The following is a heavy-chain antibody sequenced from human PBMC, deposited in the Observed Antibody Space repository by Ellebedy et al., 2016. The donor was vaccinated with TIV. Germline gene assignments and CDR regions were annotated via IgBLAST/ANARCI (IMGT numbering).Heavy chain of an antibody. CDR2: IDWDDDK. J-gene: IGHJ4*02. D-gene: IGHD3-22*01. CDR1: GLSLTSPGER. V-gene: IGHV2-70*04. CDR3: ARTEAVGDFLDSTGHYYSMFFDY. Sequence: SGPTLVKPTQTLTLTCAISGLSLTSPGERVSWIRQPPGKALEWLARIDWDDDKFYSPSLEARLTISKDTSKNQVVLTMTNMEPVDTGTYYCARTEAVGDFLDSTGHYYSMFFDYWGQGAVVTVSS.